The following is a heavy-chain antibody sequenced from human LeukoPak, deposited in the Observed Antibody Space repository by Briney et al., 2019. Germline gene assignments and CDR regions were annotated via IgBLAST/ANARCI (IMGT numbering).Heavy chain of an antibody. CDR1: GGSISNSNW. CDR2: IYHSGST. CDR3: ARRGGRGAFDI. Sequence: PSGTLSLTCAVSGGSISNSNWWGWGWVRQPPGKGLEWIGEIYHSGSTNYNPSLKSRVTISVDKSKNQFSLNLNSVTAADTAVYYCARRGGRGAFDIWGQGTMVTVSS. J-gene: IGHJ3*02. V-gene: IGHV4-4*02. D-gene: IGHD1-1*01.